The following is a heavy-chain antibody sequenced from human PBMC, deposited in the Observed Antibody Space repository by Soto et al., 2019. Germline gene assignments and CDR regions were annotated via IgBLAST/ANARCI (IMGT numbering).Heavy chain of an antibody. J-gene: IGHJ4*02. D-gene: IGHD4-17*01. CDR2: ISGSGGST. V-gene: IGHV3-23*01. CDR1: GFTFSSYA. CDR3: AKVKHGDYSIDY. Sequence: LRLSCAASGFTFSSYAMSWVRQAPGKGLEWVSAISGSGGSTYYADSVKGRFTISRDNSKNTLYLQMNSLRAEDTAVYYCAKVKHGDYSIDYWGQGTLVTVSS.